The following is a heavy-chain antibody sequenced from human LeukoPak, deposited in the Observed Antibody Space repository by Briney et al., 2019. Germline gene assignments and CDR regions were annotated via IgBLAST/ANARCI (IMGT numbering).Heavy chain of an antibody. CDR1: GGSFSGYY. Sequence: SETLSLTCAVYGGSFSGYYWSWIRQPPGKGLEWIGEINHSGSTNYNPSLKSRVTISVDTSKNQFSLKLSSVTAADTALYYCAREAHDAFDIWGQGTMVTVSS. J-gene: IGHJ3*02. CDR2: INHSGST. V-gene: IGHV4-34*01. CDR3: AREAHDAFDI.